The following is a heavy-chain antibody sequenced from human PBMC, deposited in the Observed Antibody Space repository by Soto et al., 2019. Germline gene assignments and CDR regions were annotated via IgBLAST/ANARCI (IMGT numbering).Heavy chain of an antibody. J-gene: IGHJ6*03. V-gene: IGHV5-51*01. D-gene: IGHD7-27*01. Sequence: PGESLKISCKGSGYSFTSYWIGWVRQMPGKGLEWMGIIYPGDSDTRYSPSFQGQVTISADKSISTAYLRWSSLKVSDTAMYYCARILTASYYYMDVWGKGTTVTVSS. CDR1: GYSFTSYW. CDR3: ARILTASYYYMDV. CDR2: IYPGDSDT.